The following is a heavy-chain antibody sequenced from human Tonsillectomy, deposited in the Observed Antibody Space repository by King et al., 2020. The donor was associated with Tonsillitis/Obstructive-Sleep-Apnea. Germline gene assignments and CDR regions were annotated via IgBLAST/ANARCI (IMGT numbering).Heavy chain of an antibody. CDR2: INAGNGNT. Sequence: QLVQSGAEVKKPGASVKVSCKASGYTFTSYAMHWVRQAPGQRLEWMGWINAGNGNTKYSQKFQGRVTITRDTSASTAYMELSSLRSEDTAVYYCARGVLVDTAMDGWGQGTLVTVSS. V-gene: IGHV1-3*01. CDR1: GYTFTSYA. D-gene: IGHD5-18*01. CDR3: ARGVLVDTAMDG. J-gene: IGHJ4*02.